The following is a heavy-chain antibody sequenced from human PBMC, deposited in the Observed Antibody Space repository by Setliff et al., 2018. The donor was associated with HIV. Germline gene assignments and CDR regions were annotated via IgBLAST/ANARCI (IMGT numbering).Heavy chain of an antibody. CDR3: ARALAGGSGWNYFDL. CDR1: SYSITSGNY. J-gene: IGHJ4*02. V-gene: IGHV4-38-2*02. D-gene: IGHD6-19*01. CDR2: IYYSGTT. Sequence: SETLSLTCTVSSYSITSGNYWGWIRQPPGKGLEWIASIYYSGTTYYNPSLKSRVTMSVDMSKNQVSLKLSSVTAADTAVYFCARALAGGSGWNYFDLWGPGTLVTVSS.